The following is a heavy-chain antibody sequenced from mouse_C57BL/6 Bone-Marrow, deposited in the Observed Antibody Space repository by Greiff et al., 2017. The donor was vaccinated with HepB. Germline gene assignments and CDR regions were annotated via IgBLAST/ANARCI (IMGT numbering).Heavy chain of an antibody. CDR2: ILPGSGST. J-gene: IGHJ3*01. CDR3: ARLRGAWFAY. Sequence: QVQLQQSGAELMKPGASVKLSCKATGYTFTGYWIEWIGEILPGSGSTNYNEKFKGKATFNADTSSNTAYMQLSSLTTEDSAIYYCARLRGAWFAYWGQGTLVTVSA. V-gene: IGHV1-9*01. CDR1: GYTFTGYW.